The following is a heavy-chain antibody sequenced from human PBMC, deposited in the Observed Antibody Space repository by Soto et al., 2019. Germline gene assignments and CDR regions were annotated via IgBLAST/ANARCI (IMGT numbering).Heavy chain of an antibody. CDR2: IFSNDEK. J-gene: IGHJ4*02. CDR1: GFSLSNARMG. D-gene: IGHD2-15*01. CDR3: ARIPTDCSGGSCYVVHFDY. V-gene: IGHV2-26*01. Sequence: SGPTLVNPTETLTLTCTVSGFSLSNARMGVSWIRQPPGKALEWLAHIFSNDEKSYSTSLKSRLTISKDTSKSQVVLTMTNMDPVDTATYYCARIPTDCSGGSCYVVHFDYWGQGTLVTV.